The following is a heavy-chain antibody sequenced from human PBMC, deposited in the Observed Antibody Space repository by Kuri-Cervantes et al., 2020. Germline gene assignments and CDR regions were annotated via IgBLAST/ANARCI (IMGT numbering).Heavy chain of an antibody. CDR2: ISYDGSNK. Sequence: GGSLRLPCAASGFTFSSYGMHWFRQAPGKGLEGVAVISYDGSNKYYEDSVKGRFTISRDNSKNTLYLQMNSLRAEDTAVYYCAKDKATSLAGDPIGYYWYYGMDVWGQGTTVTVSS. CDR3: AKDKATSLAGDPIGYYWYYGMDV. V-gene: IGHV3-30*18. J-gene: IGHJ6*02. CDR1: GFTFSSYG. D-gene: IGHD2-2*01.